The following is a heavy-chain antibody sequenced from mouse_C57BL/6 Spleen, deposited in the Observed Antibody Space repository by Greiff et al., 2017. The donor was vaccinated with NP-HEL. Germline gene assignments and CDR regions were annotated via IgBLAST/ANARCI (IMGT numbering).Heavy chain of an antibody. CDR2: IDPSDSET. CDR3: ARSGNGSHFDY. J-gene: IGHJ2*01. CDR1: GYTFTSYW. Sequence: QVQLQQPGAELVRPGSSVKLSCKASGYTFTSYWMHWVKQRPIQGLEWIGNIDPSDSETHYNQKFKDKATLTVDKSSSTAYMQLSSLTSEDSAVYYCARSGNGSHFDYWGQGTTLTVSS. D-gene: IGHD1-1*01. V-gene: IGHV1-52*01.